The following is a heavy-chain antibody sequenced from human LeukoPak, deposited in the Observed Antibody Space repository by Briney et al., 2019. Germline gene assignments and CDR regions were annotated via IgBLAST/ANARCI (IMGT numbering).Heavy chain of an antibody. CDR3: GRGGTTRKMVQVTEY. V-gene: IGHV3-11*01. CDR2: ISQSDSNI. Sequence: GGSLRLSCAASGFTFSDYYMSYIRQAPGKGLEGVSYISQSDSNIYYADSVKGRFTISRDNAENSLYLQMNSLRAEETAVYYCGRGGTTRKMVQVTEYWGQGKLVTVSS. CDR1: GFTFSDYY. D-gene: IGHD1-1*01. J-gene: IGHJ4*02.